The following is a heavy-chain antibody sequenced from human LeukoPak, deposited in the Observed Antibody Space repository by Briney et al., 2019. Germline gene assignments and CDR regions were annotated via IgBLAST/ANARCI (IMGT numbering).Heavy chain of an antibody. CDR3: ARRGIAAAGTSY. V-gene: IGHV4-39*01. CDR1: GGSISSGNYY. Sequence: SETLSLTCSVSGGSISSGNYYWDWIRQPPGKGLGWIGSIYSSGSTHYNPSLKSRVTISVDTSKNQLSLKLTSVTAADTAVYYCARRGIAAAGTSYWGQGTLVTVSS. CDR2: IYSSGST. D-gene: IGHD6-25*01. J-gene: IGHJ4*02.